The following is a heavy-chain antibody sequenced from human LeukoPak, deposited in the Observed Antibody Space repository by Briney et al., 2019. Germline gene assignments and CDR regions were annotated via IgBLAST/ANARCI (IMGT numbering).Heavy chain of an antibody. Sequence: GGSLRLSCAASGFTFSSYGMHWVRQAPGKGLEWVAVISYDGSNKYYADSVKGRFTISRDNSKNTLSLQMNSLRAEDTAVYYCAKDVLRGYGDSDDAFDIWGQGTMVTVSS. CDR3: AKDVLRGYGDSDDAFDI. CDR2: ISYDGSNK. V-gene: IGHV3-30*18. CDR1: GFTFSSYG. D-gene: IGHD4-17*01. J-gene: IGHJ3*02.